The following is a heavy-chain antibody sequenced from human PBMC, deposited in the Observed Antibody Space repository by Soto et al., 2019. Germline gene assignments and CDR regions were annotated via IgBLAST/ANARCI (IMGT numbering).Heavy chain of an antibody. CDR2: IYYSGST. CDR1: GGSISSYY. V-gene: IGHV4-59*08. CDR3: ARHNYGSGSRYCDY. D-gene: IGHD3-10*01. J-gene: IGHJ4*02. Sequence: QVQLQESGPGLVKPSETLSLTCTVSGGSISSYYWSWIRQPPGKGLEWIGYIYYSGSTNYNPSLTLPVLIAVDTYKNLFAPKLNAMTAANTARYYCARHNYGSGSRYCDYWGQVTLVTVSS.